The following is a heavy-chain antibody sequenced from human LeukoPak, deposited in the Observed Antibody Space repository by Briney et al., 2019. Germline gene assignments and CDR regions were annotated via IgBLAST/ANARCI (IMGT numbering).Heavy chain of an antibody. CDR1: GFTFSAYA. V-gene: IGHV3-23*01. CDR2: ISAWGDNT. CDR3: AKDGGTVTSYYFDS. D-gene: IGHD4-11*01. Sequence: GGTLRLSCAASGFTFSAYAMSWVRQAPGKGLEWVSGISAWGDNTYSADSVRGRFTTSRDNSKNTLYLQMNSLRVEDTAVYYCAKDGGTVTSYYFDSWGRGTLVTVSS. J-gene: IGHJ4*02.